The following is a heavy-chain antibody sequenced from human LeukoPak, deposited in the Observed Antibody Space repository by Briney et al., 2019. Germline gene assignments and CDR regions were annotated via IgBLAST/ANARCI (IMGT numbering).Heavy chain of an antibody. Sequence: SETLSLTCTVSGGSIGSYYWAWLRQPAGKGLEWMGRIYSAGTTTYNPALKSRVTMSIDMSKNQFSLTLRSMTAADTAVYYCARDKAWLDPWGQGTLVTVSS. CDR2: IYSAGTT. J-gene: IGHJ5*02. D-gene: IGHD5-12*01. CDR3: ARDKAWLDP. CDR1: GGSIGSYY. V-gene: IGHV4-4*07.